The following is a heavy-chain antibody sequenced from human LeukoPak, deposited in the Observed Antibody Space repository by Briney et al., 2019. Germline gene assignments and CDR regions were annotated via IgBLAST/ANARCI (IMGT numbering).Heavy chain of an antibody. CDR2: IYTSGST. D-gene: IGHD4-17*01. CDR1: GGSISSGSYY. V-gene: IGHV4-61*02. J-gene: IGHJ4*02. Sequence: SETLSLTCTVSGGSISSGSYYWSWIRQPAGKGLEWIGRIYTSGSTNYNPSLKSRVTISVDTSKNQFSLKLSSVTAAGTAVYYCARGFGSTTSWGQGTLVTVSS. CDR3: ARGFGSTTS.